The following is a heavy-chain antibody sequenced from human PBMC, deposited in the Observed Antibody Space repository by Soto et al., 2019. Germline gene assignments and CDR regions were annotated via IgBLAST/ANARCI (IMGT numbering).Heavy chain of an antibody. CDR3: AVSWYFGEFGLDV. CDR1: GFTFSSYW. J-gene: IGHJ4*02. D-gene: IGHD3-10*01. CDR2: IKKDGSEE. V-gene: IGHV3-7*02. Sequence: DVQLVESGGGLVQPGGSLRLSCVASGFTFSSYWMTWVRQAPGKGLEWVAKIKKDGSEEKYVDSVKGRFTVSRDNGKNSMYLEMNSLRAEDTAVYYCAVSWYFGEFGLDVWGQGTRVTVSS.